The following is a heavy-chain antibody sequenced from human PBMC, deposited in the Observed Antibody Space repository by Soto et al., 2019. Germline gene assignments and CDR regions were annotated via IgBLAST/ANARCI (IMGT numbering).Heavy chain of an antibody. V-gene: IGHV3-30*03. CDR3: ATDIPLGSQ. CDR1: GFTFNRYG. J-gene: IGHJ4*02. D-gene: IGHD2-21*01. CDR2: ISYDGSNE. Sequence: GGSLRLSCAASGFTFNRYGMHWVRQGPGKGLEWVALISYDGSNEYYGDSVKGRFTISRDNSNNTVYLQMSSLRGDDTAVYYNATDIPLGSQWGQGTLVTVSS.